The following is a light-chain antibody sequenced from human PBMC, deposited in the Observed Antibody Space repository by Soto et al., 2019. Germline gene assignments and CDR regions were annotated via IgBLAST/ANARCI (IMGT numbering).Light chain of an antibody. CDR3: QQGDNWPLP. Sequence: DIQMTQSPSSVSASVGDRVTITCRATQGLSGSLAWYQQKPGKAPKLLISVTSRLQSGVPSRFSGSASRTDFTLPIDSLQPEDLATYYGQQGDNWPLPFGQGTRLEIK. V-gene: IGKV1-12*01. CDR1: QGLSGS. J-gene: IGKJ5*01. CDR2: VTS.